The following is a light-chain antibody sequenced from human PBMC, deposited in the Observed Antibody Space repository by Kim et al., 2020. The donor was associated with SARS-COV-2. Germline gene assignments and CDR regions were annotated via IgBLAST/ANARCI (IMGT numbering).Light chain of an antibody. CDR2: LNSDGSH. CDR3: QTWGTGIWV. Sequence: SVKLTCTRRRGHSSYAIAWHQQQPEKGPRYLMKLNSDGSHSKGDGIPDRFSGSSSGAERYLTISSLQSEDEADYYCQTWGTGIWVFGGGTQLTVL. J-gene: IGLJ3*02. V-gene: IGLV4-69*01. CDR1: RGHSSYA.